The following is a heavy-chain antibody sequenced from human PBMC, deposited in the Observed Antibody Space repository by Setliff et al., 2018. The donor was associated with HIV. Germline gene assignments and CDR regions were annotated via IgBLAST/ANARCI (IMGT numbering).Heavy chain of an antibody. CDR1: GASIRSSGSY. CDR3: ARRTQSGYDRYFDY. CDR2: IYSSGSA. Sequence: SETLSLTCSVSGASIRSSGSYWVWVRQAPGKGLEWIGSIYSSGSAYYSPSLNSRVSMPVDTSKDHFSLKLDSVTAADTAMYFCARRTQSGYDRYFDYRGQGKLVTVSS. J-gene: IGHJ4*02. D-gene: IGHD5-12*01. V-gene: IGHV4-39*02.